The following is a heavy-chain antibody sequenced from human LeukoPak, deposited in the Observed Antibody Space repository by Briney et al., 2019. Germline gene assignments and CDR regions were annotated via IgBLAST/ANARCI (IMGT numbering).Heavy chain of an antibody. J-gene: IGHJ4*02. CDR1: GYSLTSYW. D-gene: IGHD6-13*01. Sequence: GESLKISCKLSGYSLTSYWIGWALQMPGKGLEWMGIINPGSSETQYSPPFQGQVTISVDRSITTAYLQWRSLEVSDTATYYCATTGYSSHWEYYWGQGSLVTVPS. V-gene: IGHV5-51*01. CDR2: INPGSSET. CDR3: ATTGYSSHWEYY.